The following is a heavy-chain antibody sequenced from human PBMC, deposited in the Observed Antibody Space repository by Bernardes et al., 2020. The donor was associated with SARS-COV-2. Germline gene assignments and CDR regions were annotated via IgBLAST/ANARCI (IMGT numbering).Heavy chain of an antibody. V-gene: IGHV1-69*04. D-gene: IGHD6-6*01. CDR2: IIPILKIA. CDR1: RGTFSSYA. J-gene: IGHJ4*02. Sequence: SVKVSCKASRGTFSSYAISWVRRAPGQGLEWMGRIIPILKIANYAQEFQGRVTFTADMPASTAYMELSSLKSGDTAIYYCATADSTSLDYWGQGTLVTVSS. CDR3: ATADSTSLDY.